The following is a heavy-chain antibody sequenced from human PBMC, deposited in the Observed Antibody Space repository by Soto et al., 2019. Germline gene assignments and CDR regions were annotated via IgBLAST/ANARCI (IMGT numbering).Heavy chain of an antibody. Sequence: QVQLVESGGGVVQPGRSLRLSCAASGFTFSSYGMHWVRQAPGKGLEWVAVDGSNKYYADSVKGRFTISRDTSKNTLYLQMNSLRAEDTAMYYCAKDYGSGCDWLRVGDASDIWGQGTMVTDSS. CDR2: DGSNK. CDR3: AKDYGSGCDWLRVGDASDI. CDR1: GFTFSSYG. D-gene: IGHD6-19*01. J-gene: IGHJ3*02. V-gene: IGHV3-30*18.